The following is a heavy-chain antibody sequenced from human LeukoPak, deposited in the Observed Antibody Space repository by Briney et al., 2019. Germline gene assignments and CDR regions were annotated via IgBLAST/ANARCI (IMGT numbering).Heavy chain of an antibody. CDR1: GFTFSDYY. J-gene: IGHJ4*02. D-gene: IGHD3-22*01. CDR3: ARLRRYYDSSGYGGYYFDY. V-gene: IGHV3-11*04. CDR2: ISSSGSTI. Sequence: PGGTLRLSCAASGFTFSDYYMSWIRQAPRKGLGWVSYISSSGSTIYYADSVKGRFTISRDNAKNSLYLQMNSLRAEDTAVYYCARLRRYYDSSGYGGYYFDYWGQGTLVTVSS.